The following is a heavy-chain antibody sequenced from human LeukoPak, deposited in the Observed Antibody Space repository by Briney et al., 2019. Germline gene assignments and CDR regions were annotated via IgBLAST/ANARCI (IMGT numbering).Heavy chain of an antibody. CDR2: INHSGTT. D-gene: IGHD2-15*01. CDR1: GGSLSGYC. CDR3: ARFPCSGDSCYSGIRAFDI. Sequence: PSETLSLTCAVYGGSLSGYCWNWIRQSPGKVLEWIGEINHSGTTNYNPSLKSRATISVDTSKNQFSLRLTSVTAADTAVYYCARFPCSGDSCYSGIRAFDIWGQGTMVIVSS. V-gene: IGHV4-34*01. J-gene: IGHJ3*02.